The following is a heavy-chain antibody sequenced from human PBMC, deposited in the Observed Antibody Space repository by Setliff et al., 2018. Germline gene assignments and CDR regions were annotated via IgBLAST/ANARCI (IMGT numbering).Heavy chain of an antibody. J-gene: IGHJ4*02. Sequence: SETLSLTCGASGGSFSDYYWTWIRQTPGKGLEWIGEINHSGSTKCNPSLKSRATISVDTSKDQFSLKLISMTAADTAVYYCARTGTYRYFDSWGQGTLVTVSS. V-gene: IGHV4-34*01. CDR2: INHSGST. D-gene: IGHD1-1*01. CDR1: GGSFSDYY. CDR3: ARTGTYRYFDS.